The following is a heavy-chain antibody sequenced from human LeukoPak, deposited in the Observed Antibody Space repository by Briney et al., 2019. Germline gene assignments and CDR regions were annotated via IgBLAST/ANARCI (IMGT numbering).Heavy chain of an antibody. CDR1: GGSISSYY. D-gene: IGHD1-7*01. CDR3: ARDHNWNYEFDY. V-gene: IGHV4-59*01. CDR2: IYYSGST. J-gene: IGHJ4*02. Sequence: SETLSPTCTVSGGSISSYYWSWIRQPPGKGLEWIGYIYYSGSTNYNPSLKSRVTISVDTSKNQFSLKLSSVTAADTAVYYCARDHNWNYEFDYWGQGTLVTVSS.